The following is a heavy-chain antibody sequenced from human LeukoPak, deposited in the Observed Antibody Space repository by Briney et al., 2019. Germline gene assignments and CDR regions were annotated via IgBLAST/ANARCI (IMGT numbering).Heavy chain of an antibody. CDR3: ARTIGSITGTLY. J-gene: IGHJ4*02. Sequence: VSYISSSGSTIYYADSVKGRFTISRDNAKNSLYLQMNSLRAEDTAVYYCARTIGSITGTLYWGQGTLVTVSS. CDR2: ISSSGSTI. V-gene: IGHV3-11*01. D-gene: IGHD1-20*01.